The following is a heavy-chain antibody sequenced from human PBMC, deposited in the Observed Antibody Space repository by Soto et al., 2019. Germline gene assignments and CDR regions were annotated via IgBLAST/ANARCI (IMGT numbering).Heavy chain of an antibody. J-gene: IGHJ4*02. CDR2: VYDSGST. D-gene: IGHD4-17*01. CDR3: ARRYGDAVDF. Sequence: QVQLQESGPGLVRPSETLSLTWTVSGGSISSYYWSWIRQPPGKGLEWIGYVYDSGSTNYNPSLKSRVTISIDTSKNQFSLKLSPVTAADTAVYYCARRYGDAVDFWGQGTLVPVSS. V-gene: IGHV4-59*01. CDR1: GGSISSYY.